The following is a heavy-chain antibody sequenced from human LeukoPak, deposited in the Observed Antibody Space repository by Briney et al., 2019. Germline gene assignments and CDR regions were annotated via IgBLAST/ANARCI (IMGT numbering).Heavy chain of an antibody. J-gene: IGHJ4*02. V-gene: IGHV5-51*01. CDR1: GCIFTSYW. D-gene: IGHD4/OR15-4a*01. CDR3: ARHQYGGHSSDY. Sequence: GGPLQISSKGSGCIFTSYWRGWVRRMPGKDRAGMGIIYTGDSDTRYSPSFQGQVTISADKSISTAYLQWSSLKASDTAMYYCARHQYGGHSSDYWGQGTLVTVSS. CDR2: IYTGDSDT.